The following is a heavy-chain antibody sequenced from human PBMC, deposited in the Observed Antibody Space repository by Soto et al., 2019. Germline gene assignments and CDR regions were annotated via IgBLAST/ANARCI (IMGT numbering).Heavy chain of an antibody. CDR3: AKLSVGDGYNLDY. CDR2: ISGGGDTT. V-gene: IGHV3-23*01. D-gene: IGHD5-12*01. Sequence: PGGSLRLSCAASGFTFSSYGISWIRLSPGKGLEWVSVISGGGDTTYYTPSVKGRFTISRDNSKNTLYLQINSLRAEDTAVYYCAKLSVGDGYNLDYWGQGTLVTVSS. J-gene: IGHJ4*02. CDR1: GFTFSSYG.